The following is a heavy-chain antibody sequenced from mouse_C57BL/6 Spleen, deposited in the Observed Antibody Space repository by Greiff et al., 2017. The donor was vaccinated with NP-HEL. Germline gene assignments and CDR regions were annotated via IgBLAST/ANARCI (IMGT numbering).Heavy chain of an antibody. J-gene: IGHJ2*01. D-gene: IGHD4-1*01. Sequence: EVKVEESGGGLVQPGGSMKLSCVASGFTFSNYWMNWVRQSPEKGLEWVAQIRLKSDNYATHYAESVKGRFTISRDDSKSSVYLQMNNLRAEDTGIYYCTRLGRGYWGQGTTLTVSS. CDR2: IRLKSDNYAT. CDR1: GFTFSNYW. V-gene: IGHV6-3*01. CDR3: TRLGRGY.